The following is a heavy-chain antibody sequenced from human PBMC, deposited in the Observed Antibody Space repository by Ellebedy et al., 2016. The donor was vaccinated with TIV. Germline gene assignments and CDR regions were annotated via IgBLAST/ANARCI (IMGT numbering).Heavy chain of an antibody. CDR1: GYSFSDHY. CDR3: VRDRERAYGLVTGFYVRAGVEPEPKLLEF. Sequence: ASVKVSXKPSGYSFSDHYIHWVRQAPGQGFEWMGWINPNTAGTKYAQKFQGWVTMTRDTSLITVYLELTRVTSDDTAVYHCVRDRERAYGLVTGFYVRAGVEPEPKLLEFWGHGTRVTVSS. D-gene: IGHD3-9*01. J-gene: IGHJ4*01. CDR2: INPNTAGT. V-gene: IGHV1-2*04.